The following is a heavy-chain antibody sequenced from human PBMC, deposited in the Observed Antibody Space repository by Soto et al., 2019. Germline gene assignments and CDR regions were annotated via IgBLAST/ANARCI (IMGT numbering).Heavy chain of an antibody. J-gene: IGHJ4*03. V-gene: IGHV1-18*04. CDR2: ISAYNGNT. D-gene: IGHD2-2*01. CDR3: ARDYCRSTSGSNSYYTGLGF. Sequence: APVKVSCKASGYSFTSYGISWVRQAPGQGLEWMGWISAYNGNTNYAQKLQGRVTMTTDTSTSTAYMELRSLRSDDPAVYYCARDYCRSTSGSNSYYTGLGFCGQVNMVIVSS. CDR1: GYSFTSYG.